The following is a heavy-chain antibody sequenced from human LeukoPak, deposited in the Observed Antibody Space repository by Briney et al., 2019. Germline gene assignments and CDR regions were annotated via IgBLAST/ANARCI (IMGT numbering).Heavy chain of an antibody. J-gene: IGHJ4*02. D-gene: IGHD6-13*01. CDR3: AKQGQSSRWYDFDY. Sequence: PGGSLRLSCVASGFTFSSYWMTWVRQAPGKGLEGGSGISGSGDRAYYVDSVKGRFTISRDNSKNTLNLQMNSLRAEDTAVYYCAKQGQSSRWYDFDYWGQGTLVTVSS. CDR2: ISGSGDRA. V-gene: IGHV3-23*01. CDR1: GFTFSSYW.